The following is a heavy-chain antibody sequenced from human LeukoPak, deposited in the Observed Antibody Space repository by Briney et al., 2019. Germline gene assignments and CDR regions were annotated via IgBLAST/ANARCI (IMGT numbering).Heavy chain of an antibody. V-gene: IGHV4-30-2*01. Sequence: SQTLSLTCAVSGGSISSGGYSWSWIRQPPGKGLEWIGYIYHSGSTYYNPSLKSRVTISVDRSKNQFSLKLSSVTVADTAVYYCARYSNYGDYFDYWGQGTLVTVSS. CDR2: IYHSGST. CDR1: GGSISSGGYS. D-gene: IGHD4-11*01. J-gene: IGHJ4*02. CDR3: ARYSNYGDYFDY.